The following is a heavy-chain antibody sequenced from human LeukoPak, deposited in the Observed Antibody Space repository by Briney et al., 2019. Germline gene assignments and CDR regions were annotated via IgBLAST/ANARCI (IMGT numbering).Heavy chain of an antibody. CDR3: ARAKYSSTWYGNWFDP. CDR1: GFTFSSYG. Sequence: SGGSLRLSCAASGFTFSSYGMHWVRQAPGKGLEWVSFIYSGGRTDYADSVKGRFTISRDNAKNSLYPQMNSLRAEDTAFYYCARAKYSSTWYGNWFDPWGQGTLVTVSS. CDR2: IYSGGRT. J-gene: IGHJ5*02. V-gene: IGHV3-53*01. D-gene: IGHD6-13*01.